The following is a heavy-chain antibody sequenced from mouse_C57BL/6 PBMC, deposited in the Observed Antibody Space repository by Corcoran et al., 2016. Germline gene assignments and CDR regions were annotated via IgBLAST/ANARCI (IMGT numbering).Heavy chain of an antibody. Sequence: DVQLQESGPGLVKPSQTLSLSCSVTGYSITSGYCWNWIRQFPGNKLEWMGYISYDGSNNYNPSLKNRISITSDTSKNKFFLKLNSVTTEDTATYYCARDFGRRMFAYWGQGTLVTVSA. V-gene: IGHV3-6*01. J-gene: IGHJ3*01. CDR2: ISYDGSN. CDR3: ARDFGRRMFAY. CDR1: GYSITSGYC.